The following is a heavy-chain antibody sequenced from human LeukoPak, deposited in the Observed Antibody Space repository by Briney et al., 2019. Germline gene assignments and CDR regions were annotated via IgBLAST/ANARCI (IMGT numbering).Heavy chain of an antibody. V-gene: IGHV3-48*01. CDR2: ISSSSSTI. CDR3: ASSGGVLLWFGDYYFDY. CDR1: GFTFSSYS. D-gene: IGHD3-10*01. Sequence: QPGGSLRPSCAASGFTFSSYSMNWVRQAPGKGLEWVSYISSSSSTIYYADSVKGRFTISRDNAKNSLYLQMNSLRAEDTAVYYCASSGGVLLWFGDYYFDYWGQGALVTVSS. J-gene: IGHJ4*02.